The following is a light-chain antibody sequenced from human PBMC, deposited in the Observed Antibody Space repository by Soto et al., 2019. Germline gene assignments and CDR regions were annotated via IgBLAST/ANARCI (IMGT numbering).Light chain of an antibody. Sequence: DIQLTQSPSFLSASVGDRVTITCRASQAIGHYLAWYQQRPGTAPNLLISAASTLQSGVPSRFSGSGSGTEFTLTISSLQPADFATYYCQQLNTCPRTFGGGTRVELK. CDR3: QQLNTCPRT. V-gene: IGKV1-9*01. J-gene: IGKJ4*02. CDR1: QAIGHY. CDR2: AAS.